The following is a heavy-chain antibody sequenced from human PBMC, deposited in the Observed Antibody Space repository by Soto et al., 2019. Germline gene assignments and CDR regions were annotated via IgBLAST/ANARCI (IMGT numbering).Heavy chain of an antibody. CDR1: GFTFSRYW. CDR2: IKQDGSEK. CDR3: ARVGRRSGSLGY. V-gene: IGHV3-7*01. J-gene: IGHJ4*02. D-gene: IGHD6-19*01. Sequence: EVQMVESGGGLVQPGGSLRLSCAASGFTFSRYWMTWVRQAPGKGLEWVANIKQDGSEKYYVDSVKGRFTISRDNAKNSLYLQMNSLRAGDTAVYYWARVGRRSGSLGYWGQGPLVTVSS.